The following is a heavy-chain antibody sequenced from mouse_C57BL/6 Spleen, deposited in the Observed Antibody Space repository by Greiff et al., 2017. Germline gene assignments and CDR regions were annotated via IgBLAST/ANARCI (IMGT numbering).Heavy chain of an antibody. V-gene: IGHV1-7*01. CDR3: ARSCDYYACFDY. CDR2: ITPRSGYT. D-gene: IGHD1-1*01. Sequence: QVQLQQSGAELAKPGASVKLSCKASGYTFTSYWMHWVKQRPGKGLEWIGDITPRSGYTKYNHKFKDKATLSADKSSSTADMQLSSLTYEDSAVYYCARSCDYYACFDYWGQGTMLTVSS. J-gene: IGHJ3*01. CDR1: GYTFTSYW.